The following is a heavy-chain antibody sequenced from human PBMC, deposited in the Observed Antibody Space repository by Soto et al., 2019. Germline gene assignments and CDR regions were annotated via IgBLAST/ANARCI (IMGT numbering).Heavy chain of an antibody. CDR3: ARDLTDFWGYYMDV. CDR1: GFTFSSYG. V-gene: IGHV3-33*01. CDR2: IWYDGSNK. J-gene: IGHJ6*03. D-gene: IGHD3-3*01. Sequence: GESLKISCAASGFTFSSYGMHWVRQAPGKGLEWVAVIWYDGSNKYYADSVKGRFTISRDNSKNTLYLQMNSLRAEDTAVYYCARDLTDFWGYYMDVWGKGTTVTVSS.